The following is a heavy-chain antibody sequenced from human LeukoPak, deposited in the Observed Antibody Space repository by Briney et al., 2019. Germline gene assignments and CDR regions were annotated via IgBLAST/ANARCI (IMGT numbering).Heavy chain of an antibody. D-gene: IGHD5-12*01. CDR1: GGTFSSYA. Sequence: GASVKVSCKASGGTFSSYAISWVRQAPGQGLEWMGGIIPIFGTANYAQKFQGRVTITTDESTSTAYMELSSLRSEDTAVYYCARGVWYSGYFNPDYWGQGTLVTVSS. V-gene: IGHV1-69*05. CDR3: ARGVWYSGYFNPDY. J-gene: IGHJ4*02. CDR2: IIPIFGTA.